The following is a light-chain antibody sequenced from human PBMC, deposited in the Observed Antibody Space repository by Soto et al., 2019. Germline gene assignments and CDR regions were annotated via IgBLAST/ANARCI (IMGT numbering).Light chain of an antibody. CDR2: DVS. CDR1: SSDVGGYNY. V-gene: IGLV2-14*01. Sequence: QSALTQPASVSGSPGQSITISCTGTSSDVGGYNYVSWYQQHPGKAPKLMIYDVSNRPSGVSNRFSGSKSGNTASLTISGLQCEDEADYYCSSYTRSSTLYVFGTGTKLTVL. J-gene: IGLJ1*01. CDR3: SSYTRSSTLYV.